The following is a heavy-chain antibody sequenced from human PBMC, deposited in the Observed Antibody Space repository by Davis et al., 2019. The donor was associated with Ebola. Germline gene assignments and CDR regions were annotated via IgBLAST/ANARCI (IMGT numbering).Heavy chain of an antibody. Sequence: GESLKISCAASGFTFSSYAMSWVRQAPGKGLEWVSAISGSGGSTYYADSVKGRFTISRDNSKNTLYLQMNSLRAEDTAVYYCAKDIEDYGEVLDYYYAMDVWGQGTTVTVSS. CDR2: ISGSGGST. CDR1: GFTFSSYA. D-gene: IGHD4-17*01. CDR3: AKDIEDYGEVLDYYYAMDV. V-gene: IGHV3-23*01. J-gene: IGHJ6*02.